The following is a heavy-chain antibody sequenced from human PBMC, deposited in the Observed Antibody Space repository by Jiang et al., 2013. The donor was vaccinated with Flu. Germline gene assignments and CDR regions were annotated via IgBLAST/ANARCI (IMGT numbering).Heavy chain of an antibody. V-gene: IGHV3-48*03. CDR1: GFTFSSYE. CDR3: ARVRGTYSDY. CDR2: ISSSGSNI. D-gene: IGHD1-26*01. Sequence: VQLLESGGGLVQPGGSLRVSCAASGFTFSSYEMNWVRQAPGKGLEWVSYISSSGSNIYYADSVKGRFTISRDSAQNSLYLQMNSLRAEDTAVYYCARVRGTYSDYWGQGTLVTVSS. J-gene: IGHJ4*02.